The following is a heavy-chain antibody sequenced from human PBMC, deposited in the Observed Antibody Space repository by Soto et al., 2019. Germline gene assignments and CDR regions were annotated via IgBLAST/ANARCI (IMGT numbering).Heavy chain of an antibody. Sequence: VRPGGSLRLSCAASRFTFSTHEMTSVRQALGKGLEWVSYISSSGSTIYYADSVKGRFTISRDNAKNSLYLQMNSLRAEDTAVYYCARDRGIVLDAAFDIWGQGTMVTVSS. CDR2: ISSSGSTI. CDR3: ARDRGIVLDAAFDI. J-gene: IGHJ3*02. D-gene: IGHD1-26*01. V-gene: IGHV3-48*03. CDR1: RFTFSTHE.